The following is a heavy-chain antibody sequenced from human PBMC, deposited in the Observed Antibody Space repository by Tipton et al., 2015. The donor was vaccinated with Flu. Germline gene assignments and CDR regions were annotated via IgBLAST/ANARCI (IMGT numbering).Heavy chain of an antibody. Sequence: GSLRLSCAVSGFTFSSYEMNWVRQAPGKGLEWVSYISSSGSTIYYADSVKGRFTISRDNAKNSLYLQMNSLRAEDTAVYYYASEDRTRGESPFDYWGQGTLVTVSS. CDR3: ASEDRTRGESPFDY. J-gene: IGHJ4*02. CDR2: ISSSGSTI. CDR1: GFTFSSYE. D-gene: IGHD2-21*01. V-gene: IGHV3-48*03.